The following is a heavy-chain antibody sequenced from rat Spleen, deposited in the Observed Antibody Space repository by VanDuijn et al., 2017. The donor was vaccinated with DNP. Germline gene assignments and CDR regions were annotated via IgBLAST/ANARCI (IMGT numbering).Heavy chain of an antibody. CDR1: GFSFSDYY. CDR3: ARWSNSGYSFDY. D-gene: IGHD4-3*01. V-gene: IGHV5-22*01. CDR2: IRYDGGST. J-gene: IGHJ2*01. Sequence: EVQLVESGGGLVQPGRSLKLSCAASGFSFSDYYMAWVRQAPTKGLEWVAYIRYDGGSTYYGDSVKGRFTVSRDNAKSTLYLQMNSLRSEDMATYYCARWSNSGYSFDYWGQGVMVIVSS.